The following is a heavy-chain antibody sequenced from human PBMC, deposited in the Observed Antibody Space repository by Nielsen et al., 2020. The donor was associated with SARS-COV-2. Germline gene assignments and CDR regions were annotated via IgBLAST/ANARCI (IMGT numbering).Heavy chain of an antibody. J-gene: IGHJ4*02. V-gene: IGHV3-21*01. D-gene: IGHD3-10*02. CDR3: ASILYGTTTNYGRYYFDY. CDR2: ISRSGSYI. Sequence: VRQMPGKGLEWVSGISRSGSYIKYAVSVRGRFTISRDNDKNSLYLQMNSLRGEDTAVYYCASILYGTTTNYGRYYFDYWGQGTLVTVSS.